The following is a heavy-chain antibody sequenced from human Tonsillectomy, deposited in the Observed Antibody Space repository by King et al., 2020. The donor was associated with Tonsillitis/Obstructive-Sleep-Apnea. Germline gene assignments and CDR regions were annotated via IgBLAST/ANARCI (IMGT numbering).Heavy chain of an antibody. Sequence: VQLVESGGGLVKPGGSLRLSCAASGFTFTSYSINWVRQAPGKGLEWVSSISSSSSYIYYADSLKGRFTISRDKAKNSLYLQMNRLRAEDTAVYYCARDSGTVAGNFDYWGQGTLVTVSS. V-gene: IGHV3-21*01. J-gene: IGHJ4*02. CDR2: ISSSSSYI. D-gene: IGHD6-19*01. CDR3: ARDSGTVAGNFDY. CDR1: GFTFTSYS.